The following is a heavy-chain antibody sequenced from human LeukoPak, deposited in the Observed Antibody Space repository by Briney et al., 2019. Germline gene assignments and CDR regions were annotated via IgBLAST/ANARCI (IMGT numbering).Heavy chain of an antibody. Sequence: SETLSLTCAVYGGSFSGYYWSWIRQPPGKGLEWIGEINHSGSTNYNPSLKSRVIISVDTSKNQFSLKLSSVTAADTAVYYCAREGDYGLGYWGQGTLVTVSS. J-gene: IGHJ4*02. D-gene: IGHD4-17*01. CDR1: GGSFSGYY. CDR2: INHSGST. CDR3: AREGDYGLGY. V-gene: IGHV4-34*01.